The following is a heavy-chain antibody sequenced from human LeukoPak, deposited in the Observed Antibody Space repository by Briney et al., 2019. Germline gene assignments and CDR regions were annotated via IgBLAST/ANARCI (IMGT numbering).Heavy chain of an antibody. CDR3: ARSFTSLYYYDSSGYPTRPFDAFDI. V-gene: IGHV1-2*02. Sequence: ASVKVSCKASGYTFTGYYMHWVRQAPGQGLEWMGWINPNSGGTNYAQKFQGRVTMTRDTSISTAYMELSRLRSDDTAVYYCARSFTSLYYYDSSGYPTRPFDAFDIRGQGTMVTVSS. J-gene: IGHJ3*02. CDR1: GYTFTGYY. D-gene: IGHD3-22*01. CDR2: INPNSGGT.